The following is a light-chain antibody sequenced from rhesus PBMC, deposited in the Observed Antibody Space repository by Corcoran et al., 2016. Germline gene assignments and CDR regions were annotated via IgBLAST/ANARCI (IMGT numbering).Light chain of an antibody. V-gene: IGKV3S9*01. CDR1: QSVSSY. CDR3: QQYSNWPYS. CDR2: GAY. Sequence: EIVMTQSPATLSLSPGERATLSCRASQSVSSYVAWYQQKPEQAPRLLLYGAYSRAPGIPDRFRGSGAGKDFTLTISSLEPEDFAVYYCQQYSNWPYSFGQETKVEIK. J-gene: IGKJ2*01.